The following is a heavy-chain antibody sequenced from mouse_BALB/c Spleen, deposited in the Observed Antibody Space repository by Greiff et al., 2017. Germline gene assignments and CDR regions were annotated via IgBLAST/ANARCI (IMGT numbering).Heavy chain of an antibody. J-gene: IGHJ3*01. D-gene: IGHD1-1*01. V-gene: IGHV1-9*01. CDR2: ILPGSGST. CDR1: GYTFSSYW. Sequence: QVQLQQSGAELMKPGASVKISCKATGYTFSSYWIEWVKQRPGHGLEWIGEILPGSGSTNYNEKFKGKATFTADTSSNTAYMQLSSLTSEDSAVYYCARRDYGSGWFAYWGQGTLVTVSA. CDR3: ARRDYGSGWFAY.